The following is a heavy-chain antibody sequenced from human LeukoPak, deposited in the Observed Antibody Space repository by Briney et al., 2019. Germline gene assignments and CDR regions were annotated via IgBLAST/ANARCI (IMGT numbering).Heavy chain of an antibody. CDR1: GFTFSSYG. J-gene: IGHJ4*02. D-gene: IGHD3-10*01. Sequence: GGTLRLSCAASGFTFSSYGMSWVRQAPGKGLEWVSAISGSGGSTYYADSVKGRFTISRDNSKNTLYLQMNSLRAEDTAVYYCAKDRELLWFGESEYYFDYWGQGTLVTVSS. CDR2: ISGSGGST. CDR3: AKDRELLWFGESEYYFDY. V-gene: IGHV3-23*01.